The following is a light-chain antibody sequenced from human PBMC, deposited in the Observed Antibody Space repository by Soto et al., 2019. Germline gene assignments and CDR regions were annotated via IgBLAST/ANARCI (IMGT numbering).Light chain of an antibody. CDR2: EVT. Sequence: QSALTQPASVSGSPGQPITISCTGTSSDVGDYPYVSWYQQHPGEVPKLIIYEVTNRPSGVTSRFSGSKSENTASLTISGLQAEDEADYYCSSYSATNPLVFGGGTKVTVL. CDR1: SSDVGDYPY. V-gene: IGLV2-14*01. J-gene: IGLJ1*01. CDR3: SSYSATNPLV.